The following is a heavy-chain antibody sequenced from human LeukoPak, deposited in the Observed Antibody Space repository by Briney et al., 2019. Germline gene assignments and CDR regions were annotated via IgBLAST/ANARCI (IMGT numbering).Heavy chain of an antibody. V-gene: IGHV1-2*06. CDR1: GYTFTSYG. D-gene: IGHD1-26*01. CDR3: ARGVSYYVNP. Sequence: ASVKVSCKASGYTFTSYGISWVRQAPGQGLEWMGRINPNSGGTNYAQKFQGRVTMTRDTSISTAYMELSRLRSDDTAVYYCARGVSYYVNPRGQGTLVTVSS. CDR2: INPNSGGT. J-gene: IGHJ5*02.